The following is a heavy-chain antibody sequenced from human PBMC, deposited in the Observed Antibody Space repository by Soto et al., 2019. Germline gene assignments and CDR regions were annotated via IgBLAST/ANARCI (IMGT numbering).Heavy chain of an antibody. Sequence: QVQLQQWGAGLLKPSETLSLTCAVYGGSFSGYYWSWIRQPPGKGLEWIGEINHSGSTNYNPSLTSRVTISVDTSKNQFSLKLGSVTAADTAVYYCARLIVVVVARRDAFDIWGQGTMVTVSS. CDR1: GGSFSGYY. V-gene: IGHV4-34*01. CDR3: ARLIVVVVARRDAFDI. CDR2: INHSGST. D-gene: IGHD2-15*01. J-gene: IGHJ3*02.